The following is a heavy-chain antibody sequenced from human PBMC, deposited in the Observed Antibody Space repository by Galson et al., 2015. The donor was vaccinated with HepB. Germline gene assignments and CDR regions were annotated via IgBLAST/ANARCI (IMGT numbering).Heavy chain of an antibody. D-gene: IGHD6-19*01. V-gene: IGHV2-70*04. CDR3: ARSGYSSGWYPWYFVL. Sequence: PALVKPTQTLTLTCTFSGFSLSTTEMRVSWIRQPPGKALEWLARIDWDDDKFYSTSLKTRLTISKDTSKNQVVLTMTNMDPVDTATYYCARSGYSSGWYPWYFVLWGRGTLVTVSS. J-gene: IGHJ2*01. CDR1: GFSLSTTEMR. CDR2: IDWDDDK.